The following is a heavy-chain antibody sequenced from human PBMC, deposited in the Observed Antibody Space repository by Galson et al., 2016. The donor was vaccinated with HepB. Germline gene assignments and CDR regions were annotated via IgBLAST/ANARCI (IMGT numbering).Heavy chain of an antibody. CDR3: AKQRGHPVSSYYFDY. D-gene: IGHD3-10*01. J-gene: IGHJ4*02. CDR1: GFTFSSYA. V-gene: IGHV3-23*01. CDR2: ISGGGSK. Sequence: SLRLSCAASGFTFSSYAVGWVRQAPGKGLEWVSAISGGGSKYYADSVEGRFTISRDNSKNTLYLQMNSLRVEDTAVYYCAKQRGHPVSSYYFDYWGQGTLVTVSS.